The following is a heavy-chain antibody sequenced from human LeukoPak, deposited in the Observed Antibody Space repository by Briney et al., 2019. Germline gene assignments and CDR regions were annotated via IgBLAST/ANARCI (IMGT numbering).Heavy chain of an antibody. CDR3: AKARSIVVVVAATDY. V-gene: IGHV3-23*01. CDR2: ISGSGGST. J-gene: IGHJ4*02. Sequence: GGSLRLSCAASGFTFSSYAMSWVRQAPGKGLEWISAISGSGGSTYYADSVKGRFTFSRDNSKNTLYLQMNSLRAEDTAVYYCAKARSIVVVVAATDYWGQGTLVTVSS. D-gene: IGHD2-15*01. CDR1: GFTFSSYA.